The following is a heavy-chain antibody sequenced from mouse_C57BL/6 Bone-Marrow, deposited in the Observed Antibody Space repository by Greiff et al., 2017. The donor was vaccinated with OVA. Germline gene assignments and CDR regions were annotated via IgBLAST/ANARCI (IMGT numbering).Heavy chain of an antibody. V-gene: IGHV1-55*01. CDR1: GYTFTSYW. CDR2: IYPGSGST. J-gene: IGHJ2*01. CDR3: ARGPTYYGSLSDY. D-gene: IGHD1-1*01. Sequence: VQLQQPGAELVKPGASVKMSCKASGYTFTSYWITWVKQRPGQGLEWIGDIYPGSGSTNYNEKFKSKATLTVDTSSSTAYMQLSSLTSEDSAVYYCARGPTYYGSLSDYWGQGTTLTVSS.